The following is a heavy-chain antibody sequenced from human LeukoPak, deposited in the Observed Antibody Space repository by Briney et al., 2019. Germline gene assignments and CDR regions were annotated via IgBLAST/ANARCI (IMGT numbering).Heavy chain of an antibody. CDR2: IYYSGST. V-gene: IGHV4-59*08. Sequence: PSETLSLTCTVSGGSISSYYWSWLRQPPGKGLEWIGYIYYSGSTNYNPSLKSRVTISVDTSKNHFSLKLSSVTAADTAVYYCARHCSGGSCYHTCDYCRQGTLVSVSS. CDR1: GGSISSYY. D-gene: IGHD2-15*01. J-gene: IGHJ4*02. CDR3: ARHCSGGSCYHTCDY.